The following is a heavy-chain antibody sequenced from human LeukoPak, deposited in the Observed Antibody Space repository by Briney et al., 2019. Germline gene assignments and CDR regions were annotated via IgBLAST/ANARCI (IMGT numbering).Heavy chain of an antibody. CDR3: ARGPYYYDSSGYSNFDY. CDR1: GGSISSYC. V-gene: IGHV4-59*08. J-gene: IGHJ4*02. CDR2: IYYSGST. D-gene: IGHD3-22*01. Sequence: SETLSLTCTVSGGSISSYCWSWIRQPPGKGLEWIGYIYYSGSTNYNPSLKSRVTISVDTSKNQFSLKLSSVTAADTAVYYCARGPYYYDSSGYSNFDYWGQGTLVTVSS.